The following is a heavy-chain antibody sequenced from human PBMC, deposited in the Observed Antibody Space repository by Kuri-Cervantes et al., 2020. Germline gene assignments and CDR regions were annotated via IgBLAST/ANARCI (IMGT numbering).Heavy chain of an antibody. J-gene: IGHJ4*02. Sequence: SVKVSCKASGYTFTGYYMHWVRQAPGQGLEWMGGTIPIFGTANYAQKFQGRVTITADESTSTAYMELSSLRPEDTAVYYCARHIVATTHFDYWGQGTLVTVSS. D-gene: IGHD5-12*01. CDR2: TIPIFGTA. CDR3: ARHIVATTHFDY. V-gene: IGHV1-69*13. CDR1: GYTFTGYY.